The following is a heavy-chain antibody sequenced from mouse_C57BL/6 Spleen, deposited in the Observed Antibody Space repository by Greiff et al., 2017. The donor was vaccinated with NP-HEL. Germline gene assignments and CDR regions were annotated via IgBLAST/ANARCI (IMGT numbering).Heavy chain of an antibody. CDR2: IYPGDGDT. J-gene: IGHJ2*01. V-gene: IGHV1-80*01. D-gene: IGHD4-1*01. CDR3: ARSRVTGNFDY. CDR1: GYAFSSYW. Sequence: QVKLQQSGAELVKPGASVKISCKASGYAFSSYWMNWVKQRPGKGLEWIGQIYPGDGDTNYNGKFKGKATLTADKSSSTAYMQLSSLTSEDSAVYFCARSRVTGNFDYWGQGTTLTVSS.